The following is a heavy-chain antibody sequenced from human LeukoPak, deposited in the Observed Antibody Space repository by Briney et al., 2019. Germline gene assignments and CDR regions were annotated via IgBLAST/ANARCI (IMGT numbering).Heavy chain of an antibody. J-gene: IGHJ4*02. CDR3: ARDRQWLASNYFDY. CDR2: ISYDGSNK. CDR1: GFTLSSYA. D-gene: IGHD6-19*01. V-gene: IGHV3-30-3*01. Sequence: PGRSLRLSCAASGFTLSSYAMHWVCQAPGKGLEWVAVISYDGSNKYYADSVKGRFTISRDNSKNTLYLQMNSLRAEDTAVYYCARDRQWLASNYFDYWGQGTLVTVSS.